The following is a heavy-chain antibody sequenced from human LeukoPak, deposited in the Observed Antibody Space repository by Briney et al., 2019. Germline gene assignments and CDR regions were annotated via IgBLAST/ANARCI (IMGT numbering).Heavy chain of an antibody. Sequence: GGSLRVSCAASGFTFSSYGMHWVRQVAGKGLEWVAVIWYDGSKEYYADSVKGRFTISRDNSKNTLYLQMNSLRAEDTAVYYCARDRCSGGSCDSGAEYFQHWGQGTLVTVSS. D-gene: IGHD2-15*01. CDR1: GFTFSSYG. V-gene: IGHV3-33*01. CDR3: ARDRCSGGSCDSGAEYFQH. J-gene: IGHJ1*01. CDR2: IWYDGSKE.